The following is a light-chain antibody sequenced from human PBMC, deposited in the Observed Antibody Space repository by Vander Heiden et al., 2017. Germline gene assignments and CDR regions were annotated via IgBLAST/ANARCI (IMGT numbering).Light chain of an antibody. CDR2: WAS. CDR1: QSVLHSSNNKNY. J-gene: IGKJ2*01. V-gene: IGKV4-1*01. Sequence: IVITQSPYSLPLSLFESPTIKFKSSQSVLHSSNNKNYVAWYQQKPGQPTKLLIYWASTRESGVPDRFSGSGSGTDFTLTISSLQAEDVAVYYCQQYDSIPYTFGQGTKLEIK. CDR3: QQYDSIPYT.